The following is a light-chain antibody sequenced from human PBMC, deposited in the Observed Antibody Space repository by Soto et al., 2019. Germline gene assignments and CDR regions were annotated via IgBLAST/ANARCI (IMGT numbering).Light chain of an antibody. CDR3: QQRSNWPLT. V-gene: IGKV3D-20*02. Sequence: IVLTQYPGTLSWSPGERATLSCRASESVRSSYLAWYQQKPGQAPRLLIYGASTRATGIPDRFSGGGSGTDFTLTISRLEPEDFAVYYCQQRSNWPLTFGQGTRLEIK. CDR1: ESVRSSY. J-gene: IGKJ5*01. CDR2: GAS.